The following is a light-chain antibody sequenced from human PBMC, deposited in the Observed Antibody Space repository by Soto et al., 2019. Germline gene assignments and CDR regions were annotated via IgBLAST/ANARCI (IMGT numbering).Light chain of an antibody. CDR2: RSN. V-gene: IGLV1-47*01. CDR3: AAWDDNLGANFV. Sequence: QSVLTQPPSASGTPGRRVTISCSGSSSNIGSNYVYWYQQLPGTAPKLLIYRSNQRPSGVPDRFSGSKSGTSASLAISGLRSEDEADYYCAAWDDNLGANFVFGTGTKVTVL. CDR1: SSNIGSNY. J-gene: IGLJ1*01.